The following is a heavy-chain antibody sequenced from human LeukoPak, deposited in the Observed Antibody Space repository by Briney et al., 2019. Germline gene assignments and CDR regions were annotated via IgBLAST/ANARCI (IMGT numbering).Heavy chain of an antibody. CDR1: GFTFSSYA. V-gene: IGHV3-30-3*01. J-gene: IGHJ4*02. CDR3: ATYSSGWYAGY. CDR2: ISYDGSNK. D-gene: IGHD6-19*01. Sequence: GGSLRLSCAASGFTFSSYAMHWVRQAPGKGLEWVAVISYDGSNKYYADSVKGRFTISRDNSKNTLYLQMNSLRAEDTAVYYCATYSSGWYAGYWGQGTLVTVSS.